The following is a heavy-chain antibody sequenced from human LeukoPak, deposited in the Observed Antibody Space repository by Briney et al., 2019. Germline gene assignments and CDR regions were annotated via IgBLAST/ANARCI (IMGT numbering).Heavy chain of an antibody. CDR2: ISGSGGTT. D-gene: IGHD3-3*01. V-gene: IGHV3-23*01. CDR1: GFTFSSYA. Sequence: PGGSLRLSCAASGFTFSSYAMSWVRQAPGNGLEWVSVISGSGGTTYYADSVKGRFTISRDNSKDTPYLQMNSLRDEDTAVFYCAKHLLNTMTTIDYWGQGTLVTVSS. J-gene: IGHJ4*02. CDR3: AKHLLNTMTTIDY.